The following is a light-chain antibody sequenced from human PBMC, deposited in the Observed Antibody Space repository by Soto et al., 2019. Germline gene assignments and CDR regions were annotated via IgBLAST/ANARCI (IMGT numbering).Light chain of an antibody. Sequence: IVLTQSPGTLSLSPGERATLSCRASQSFSINYLAWYQQKPGQAPRVLMYGASRRATGIPDRFSGSGSGTDFTLTITRLEPEDFAVYYGQQFGSSPLTVGGGTKVEIK. V-gene: IGKV3-20*01. CDR1: QSFSINY. CDR3: QQFGSSPLT. J-gene: IGKJ4*01. CDR2: GAS.